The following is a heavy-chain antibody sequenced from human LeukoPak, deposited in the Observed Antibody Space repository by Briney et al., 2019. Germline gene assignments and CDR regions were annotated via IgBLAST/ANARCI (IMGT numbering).Heavy chain of an antibody. CDR3: ARDLAAAGTNWFDP. D-gene: IGHD6-13*01. CDR2: IYYSGST. Sequence: PSETLSLTCXVSGGSISSXXXXXXXQPPXXXLXXXGYIYYSGSTNYNPSLKSRVTISVDXXKNQFSLKLSSVTAADTAVYYCARDLAAAGTNWFDPWGQGTLVTVSS. CDR1: GGSISSXX. J-gene: IGHJ5*02. V-gene: IGHV4-59*01.